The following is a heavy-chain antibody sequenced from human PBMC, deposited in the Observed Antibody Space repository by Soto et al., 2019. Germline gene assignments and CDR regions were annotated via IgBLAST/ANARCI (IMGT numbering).Heavy chain of an antibody. CDR3: AREGDYYDSSGLGDWYFDL. CDR2: INPSGGST. Sequence: QVQLVQSGAEVKKPGASVKVSCKASRYTFTSYYMHWVRQAPGQGLEWMGIINPSGGSTSYAQKFQGRVTMTRDTSTSTVYMELSSLRSEDTAVYYCAREGDYYDSSGLGDWYFDLWGRGTLVTVSS. J-gene: IGHJ2*01. V-gene: IGHV1-46*01. D-gene: IGHD3-22*01. CDR1: RYTFTSYY.